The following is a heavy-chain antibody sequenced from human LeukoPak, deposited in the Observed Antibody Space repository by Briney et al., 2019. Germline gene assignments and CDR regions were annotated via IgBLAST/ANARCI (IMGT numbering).Heavy chain of an antibody. J-gene: IGHJ4*02. CDR3: ASTYRGDSSGYYFDY. D-gene: IGHD3-22*01. CDR2: INPNSGGL. Sequence: ASVKVSCKASGYTFTDYYIHWVRQAPGQGLEWMGWINPNSGGLYFAQKFQGRITVTCDTSISTAYMHLSRLRSDDTAVYYCASTYRGDSSGYYFDYWAREPWSPSPQ. CDR1: GYTFTDYY. V-gene: IGHV1-2*02.